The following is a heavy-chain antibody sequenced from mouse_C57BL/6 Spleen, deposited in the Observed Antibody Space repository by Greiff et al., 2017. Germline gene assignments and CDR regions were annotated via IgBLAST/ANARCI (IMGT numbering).Heavy chain of an antibody. CDR2: IDPSDSYT. J-gene: IGHJ3*01. V-gene: IGHV1-69*01. Sequence: QVQLQQPGAELVMPGASVKLSCKASGYTFTSYWMHWVKQRPGQGLEWIGEIDPSDSYTNYNQKFKGKSTLTVDKSSSTAYMQLSSLTSEDSAVYYCARSSPTWDGGWFAYWGQGTLVTVSA. CDR1: GYTFTSYW. D-gene: IGHD4-1*01. CDR3: ARSSPTWDGGWFAY.